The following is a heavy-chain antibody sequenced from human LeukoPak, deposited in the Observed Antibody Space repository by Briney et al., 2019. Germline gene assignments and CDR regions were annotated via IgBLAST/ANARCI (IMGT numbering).Heavy chain of an antibody. CDR3: ATEYYGSANFNF. CDR1: GFDYSNYV. CDR2: IKSNTFGGTT. D-gene: IGHD3-10*01. J-gene: IGHJ4*02. V-gene: IGHV3-15*01. Sequence: GGSLRLSCAASGFDYSNYVMTWVRQAPGKGLEWVGHIKSNTFGGTTDYAAPVKGRCSILRDDSRNALFLLMDSLEPEDTAVYYCATEYYGSANFNFWGQGTLVTVSS.